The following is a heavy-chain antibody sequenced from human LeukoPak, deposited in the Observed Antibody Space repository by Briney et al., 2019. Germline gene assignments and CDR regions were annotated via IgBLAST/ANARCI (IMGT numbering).Heavy chain of an antibody. V-gene: IGHV4-38-2*02. CDR2: IYHSGST. Sequence: SETLSLTCTVSGYSISSGYYWGWIRQPPGKGLEWIGSIYHSGSTYYNPSLKSRVTISVDTSKNQFSLKLSSVTAADTAVYYCACVVRGVILDYWGQGTLVTVSS. D-gene: IGHD3-10*01. CDR3: ACVVRGVILDY. CDR1: GYSISSGYY. J-gene: IGHJ4*02.